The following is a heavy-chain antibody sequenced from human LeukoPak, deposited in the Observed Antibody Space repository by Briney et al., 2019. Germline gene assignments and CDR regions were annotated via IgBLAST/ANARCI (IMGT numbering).Heavy chain of an antibody. D-gene: IGHD3-9*01. CDR3: LHPAAGIRYFDWLLSY. Sequence: PGGSLKLSCAASGFTFSGSAMHWVRQASGKGLEWVGRIRSKANSYATAYAASVKGRFTISRDDSKNTAYLQMNSLRAEDTAVYFCLHPAAGIRYFDWLLSYWGQGTLVTVSS. J-gene: IGHJ4*02. CDR1: GFTFSGSA. V-gene: IGHV3-73*01. CDR2: IRSKANSYAT.